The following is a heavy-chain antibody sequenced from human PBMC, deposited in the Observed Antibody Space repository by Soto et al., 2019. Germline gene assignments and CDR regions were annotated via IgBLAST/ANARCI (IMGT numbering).Heavy chain of an antibody. D-gene: IGHD4-17*01. CDR3: ARGLRNYYGVDV. V-gene: IGHV3-74*01. CDR1: GFTFSDYW. Sequence: EVQLVESGGGLVQPGGSLRLSCVASGFTFSDYWMHWVRQAPGKGLVWVSRIKFDGSITSHADSVKGRFTISRHNARNTVHLQMNSLRAEATGVYYCARGLRNYYGVDVWGQGTTVTVSS. CDR2: IKFDGSIT. J-gene: IGHJ6*02.